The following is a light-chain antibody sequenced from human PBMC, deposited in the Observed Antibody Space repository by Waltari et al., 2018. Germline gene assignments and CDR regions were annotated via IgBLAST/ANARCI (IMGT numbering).Light chain of an antibody. V-gene: IGKV3-20*01. CDR2: GAS. J-gene: IGKJ5*01. Sequence: EIVLTQSPGTLSLSPGERATLSCRASQSVSSSYLAWYQQKPGQAPRLLIYGASSRATGIPDRFSGSGSGTDFTLTISRLEPEDFAVYYCQQYGSLATTFGQGTRLEIK. CDR1: QSVSSSY. CDR3: QQYGSLATT.